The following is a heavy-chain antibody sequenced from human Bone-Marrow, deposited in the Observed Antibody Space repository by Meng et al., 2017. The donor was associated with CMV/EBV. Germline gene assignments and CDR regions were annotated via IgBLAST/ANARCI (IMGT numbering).Heavy chain of an antibody. J-gene: IGHJ3*02. D-gene: IGHD3-22*01. CDR2: ISSSGSTI. Sequence: SLKISCAASGFTFSDYYMSWIRQAPGKGLEWVSYISSSGSTIYYADSVKGRFTISRDNAKNSLYLQMNSLRAEDTAVYYCAAGRYYYDSSGPDAFDICGQGTMVTVSS. CDR3: AAGRYYYDSSGPDAFDI. V-gene: IGHV3-11*04. CDR1: GFTFSDYY.